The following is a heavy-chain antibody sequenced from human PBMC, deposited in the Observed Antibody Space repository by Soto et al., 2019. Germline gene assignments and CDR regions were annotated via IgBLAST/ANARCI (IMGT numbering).Heavy chain of an antibody. V-gene: IGHV4-28*03. CDR3: ARAPSGSFDP. Sequence: PSETLSLTCAVSGYSISSSNWCGWIRQPPGKGLEWIGYIYYSGTTYYNPSLKSRVTMSVDTSKNQFSLKLSSVTAADTAVYYCARAPSGSFDPWGQGTLVTVSS. CDR2: IYYSGTT. D-gene: IGHD6-25*01. CDR1: GYSISSSNW. J-gene: IGHJ5*02.